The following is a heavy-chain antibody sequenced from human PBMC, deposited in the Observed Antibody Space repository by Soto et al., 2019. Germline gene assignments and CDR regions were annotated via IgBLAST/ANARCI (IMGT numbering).Heavy chain of an antibody. CDR1: GFTFSSYA. CDR3: AKVELVVVPAASSLDP. V-gene: IGHV3-23*01. Sequence: GGSLRLSCAASGFTFSSYAMSWVRQAPGKGLEWVSAISGSGGSTYYADSVKGRFTISRDNSKNTLYLQMNSLRAEDTAVYYCAKVELVVVPAASSLDPWGQGTLVTVSS. D-gene: IGHD2-2*01. CDR2: ISGSGGST. J-gene: IGHJ5*02.